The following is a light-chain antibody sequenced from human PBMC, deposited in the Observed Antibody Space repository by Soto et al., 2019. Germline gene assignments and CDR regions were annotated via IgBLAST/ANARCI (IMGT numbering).Light chain of an antibody. CDR2: AAS. J-gene: IGKJ1*01. V-gene: IGKV3-20*01. CDR1: QSISSNY. Sequence: EIVLTQSPGTRSLSPGERATLSCRASQSISSNYFAWYQQKPGQAPRLLIYAASTRATGIPDRFSGSGSGTDFTLTISRLESEDFAVYYCQQYDTSPWTFGRGTKVEI. CDR3: QQYDTSPWT.